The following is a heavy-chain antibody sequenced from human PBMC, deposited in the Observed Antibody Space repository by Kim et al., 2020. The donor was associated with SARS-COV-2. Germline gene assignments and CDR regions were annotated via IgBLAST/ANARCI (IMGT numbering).Heavy chain of an antibody. Sequence: GGSLRLSCTASGFTFGDYAMSWFRQAPGKGLEWVGFIRSKAYGGTTEYAASVKVRFTISRDDSTSIAYLQMNSLKTGDTAVYYCTRDQSVVVTAGDAFDIWGQGTMVTVSS. CDR3: TRDQSVVVTAGDAFDI. CDR1: GFTFGDYA. J-gene: IGHJ3*02. V-gene: IGHV3-49*03. CDR2: IRSKAYGGTT. D-gene: IGHD2-21*02.